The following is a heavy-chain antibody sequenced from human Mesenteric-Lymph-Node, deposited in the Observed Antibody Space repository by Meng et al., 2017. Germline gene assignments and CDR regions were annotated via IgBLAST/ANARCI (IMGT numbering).Heavy chain of an antibody. D-gene: IGHD2-2*01. CDR2: IYHSGST. V-gene: IGHV4-4*02. CDR3: ASGRKYCSSTSCYGQFDY. J-gene: IGHJ4*02. CDR1: GGSISSSNW. Sequence: VPLQETGPGLVKPSGTLSLTCGVSGGSISSSNWWSWVRQPPGKGLEWIGEIYHSGSTNYNPSLKSRVTISVDKSKNQFSLKLSSVTAADTAVYYCASGRKYCSSTSCYGQFDYWGQGTLVTVSS.